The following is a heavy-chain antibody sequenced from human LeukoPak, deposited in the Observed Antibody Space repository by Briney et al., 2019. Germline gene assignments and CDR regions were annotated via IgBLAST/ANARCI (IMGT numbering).Heavy chain of an antibody. Sequence: ASVKVSCKASGYTFTSYAMHWVRQAPGQRLEWMGWINAGNGNTKYSQKFQGRVTITRDTSASTAYMELSSLRSEDTAVYYCAREGAAGYSSGWYDNWFDPWGQGTLVTVSS. CDR3: AREGAAGYSSGWYDNWFDP. CDR1: GYTFTSYA. J-gene: IGHJ5*02. V-gene: IGHV1-3*01. CDR2: INAGNGNT. D-gene: IGHD6-19*01.